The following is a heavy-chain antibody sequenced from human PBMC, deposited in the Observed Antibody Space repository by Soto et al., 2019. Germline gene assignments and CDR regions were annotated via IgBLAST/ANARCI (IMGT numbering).Heavy chain of an antibody. CDR2: IYHSGST. CDR1: GGSISSGGYS. CDR3: ARDHQSYYGMDV. Sequence: PSETLSLTCAVSGGSISSGGYSWSWTRQPPGKGLEWIGYIYHSGSTYYNPSLKSRVTISVDRSKNQFSLKLSSVTAADTAVYYCARDHQSYYGMDVWGQGTTVTVSS. V-gene: IGHV4-30-2*01. J-gene: IGHJ6*02.